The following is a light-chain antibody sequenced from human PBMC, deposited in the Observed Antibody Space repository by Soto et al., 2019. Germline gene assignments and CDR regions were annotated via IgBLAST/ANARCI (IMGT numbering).Light chain of an antibody. CDR1: SGYVGTYSL. CDR3: CLYVGATTYV. Sequence: QSALAQPASVSGSPGQSITISCTGASGYVGTYSLVSWYQQHPGKAPKVVIYEGHKRPSGVPDRSSGSISVNTASLTISGLQTDDEADYYCCLYVGATTYVFGTGTKVTVL. CDR2: EGH. J-gene: IGLJ1*01. V-gene: IGLV2-23*01.